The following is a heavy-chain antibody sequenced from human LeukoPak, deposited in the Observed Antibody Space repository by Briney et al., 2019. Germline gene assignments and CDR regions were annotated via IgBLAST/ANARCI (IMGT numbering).Heavy chain of an antibody. CDR2: IYYSGST. V-gene: IGHV4-59*01. Sequence: PSETLSLTCTVSGGSISSYYWSWIRQPPGKGLEWIGYIYYSGSTNYNPSLKSRITISVDTSKNQFSLKLSSVTAADTAVYYCARDRGNYDFWSDNRGDAFDIWGQGTMVTVSS. J-gene: IGHJ3*02. CDR1: GGSISSYY. D-gene: IGHD3-3*01. CDR3: ARDRGNYDFWSDNRGDAFDI.